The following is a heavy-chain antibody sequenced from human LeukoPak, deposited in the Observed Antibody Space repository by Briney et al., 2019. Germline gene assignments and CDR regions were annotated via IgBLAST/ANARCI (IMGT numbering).Heavy chain of an antibody. Sequence: GASVKVSCKASGYAYTSYGISWVRQAPGQGLEWMGWINAYSGNTNYAQKLQGRVTMTTDTSTSTTYKELRSLRSDDTAVYYCARVVVVAGGNWFDPWGQGTLVTVSS. V-gene: IGHV1-18*01. J-gene: IGHJ5*02. D-gene: IGHD2-2*01. CDR1: GYAYTSYG. CDR2: INAYSGNT. CDR3: ARVVVVAGGNWFDP.